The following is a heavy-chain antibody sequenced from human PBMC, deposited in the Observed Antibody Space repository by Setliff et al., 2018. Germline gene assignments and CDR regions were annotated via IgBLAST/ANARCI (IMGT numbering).Heavy chain of an antibody. CDR2: IWYDGSNI. D-gene: IGHD1-26*01. CDR1: GFTLSTYW. V-gene: IGHV3-33*06. Sequence: SLRLSCSASGFTLSTYWMNWVRQAPGKGLEWVALIWYDGSNIHYVDSVKGRFTISRDNSKNTLYLQMNSLRAEDTAVYYCAKWVVVGVFGDYMDVWGKGTTVTVSS. J-gene: IGHJ6*03. CDR3: AKWVVVGVFGDYMDV.